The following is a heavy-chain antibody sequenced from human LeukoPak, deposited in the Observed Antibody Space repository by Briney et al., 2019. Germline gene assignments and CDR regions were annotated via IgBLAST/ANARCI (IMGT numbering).Heavy chain of an antibody. Sequence: PGGSLRLSCAASGFTFSSYGMHWVRQAPGKGLEWVAVIWYDGSNKYYADSVKGRFTISRDNSKNTLYLQMNSLRAEDTAVYYCAKGGVPAPSALVVVITGRFDYWGQGTLVTVSS. D-gene: IGHD3-22*01. CDR1: GFTFSSYG. CDR3: AKGGVPAPSALVVVITGRFDY. CDR2: IWYDGSNK. V-gene: IGHV3-33*06. J-gene: IGHJ4*02.